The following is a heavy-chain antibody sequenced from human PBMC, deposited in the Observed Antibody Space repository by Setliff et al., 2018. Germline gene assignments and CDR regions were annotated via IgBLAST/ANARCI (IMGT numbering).Heavy chain of an antibody. Sequence: SETLSLTCTVSDGSLSTYYWSWNRQPPGTGLEWIGYIHYNGTSNSNPSLKSRVTLSLDTAKYQFSLALSAVTAADTALYSCARENGYCSGGACYFMFDYWGQGTLVTVSS. J-gene: IGHJ4*02. CDR1: DGSLSTYY. D-gene: IGHD2-15*01. V-gene: IGHV4-59*12. CDR3: ARENGYCSGGACYFMFDY. CDR2: IHYNGTS.